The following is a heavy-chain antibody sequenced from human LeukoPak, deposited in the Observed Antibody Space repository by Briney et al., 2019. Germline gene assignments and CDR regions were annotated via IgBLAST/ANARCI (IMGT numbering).Heavy chain of an antibody. CDR2: ISSSSSTI. Sequence: GGSLRLSCAVSGFTFSSYGMHWVRQAPGKGLEWVSYISSSSSTIYYADSVKGRFTISRDNAKNSLYLQMNSLGAEDTAVYYCAREEDADNAFDIWGQGTMVTVSS. CDR1: GFTFSSYG. V-gene: IGHV3-48*01. CDR3: AREEDADNAFDI. J-gene: IGHJ3*02. D-gene: IGHD1-1*01.